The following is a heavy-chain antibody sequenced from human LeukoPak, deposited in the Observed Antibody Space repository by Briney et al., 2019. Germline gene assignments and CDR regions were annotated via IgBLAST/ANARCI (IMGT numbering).Heavy chain of an antibody. Sequence: GGSLRLSCAASGFTVSSYWMSWVRQAPGKGLELVANINQDGSEKYYVDSVKGRFTISRDNAKNSLYLQMNSLRDEDTAVYYCARDSSRVPTVKYWGQGTLVTVSS. CDR3: ARDSSRVPTVKY. J-gene: IGHJ4*02. V-gene: IGHV3-7*01. CDR2: INQDGSEK. CDR1: GFTVSSYW. D-gene: IGHD4-17*01.